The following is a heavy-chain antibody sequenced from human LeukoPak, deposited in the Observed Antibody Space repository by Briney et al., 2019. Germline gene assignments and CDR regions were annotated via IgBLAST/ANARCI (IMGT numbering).Heavy chain of an antibody. CDR1: GFTFSSYA. Sequence: GGSLRLSCAASGFTFSSYAMSRVRQAPGKGLEWVSAISGSGGSTYYADSVKGRFTISRDNSKDTLYLQMNSLRAEDTAVYYCAKFSVYDYVWGSYRYTYFDYWGQGTLVTVSS. J-gene: IGHJ4*02. CDR2: ISGSGGST. D-gene: IGHD3-16*02. V-gene: IGHV3-23*01. CDR3: AKFSVYDYVWGSYRYTYFDY.